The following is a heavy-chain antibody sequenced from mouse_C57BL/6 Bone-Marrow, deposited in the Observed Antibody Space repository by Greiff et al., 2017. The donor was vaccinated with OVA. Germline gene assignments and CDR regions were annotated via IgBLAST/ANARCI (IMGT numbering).Heavy chain of an antibody. CDR2: ISYDGSN. D-gene: IGHD2-2*01. V-gene: IGHV3-6*01. J-gene: IGHJ3*01. CDR1: GYSITSGYY. Sequence: EVQLVESGPGLVKPSQSLSLTCSVTGYSITSGYYWNWIRQFPGNKLEWMGYISYDGSNNYNPSLKNRISITRDTSKNQFFLKLNSVTTEDTATYYCARSPYGYVPAWFAYWGQGTLVTVSA. CDR3: ARSPYGYVPAWFAY.